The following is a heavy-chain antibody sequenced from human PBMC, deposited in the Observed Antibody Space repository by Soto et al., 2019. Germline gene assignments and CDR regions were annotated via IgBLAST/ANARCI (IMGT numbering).Heavy chain of an antibody. CDR3: AKDLYYDFWSGYPDY. D-gene: IGHD3-3*01. CDR2: ISYDGSNK. Sequence: QVQLVESGGGVVQPGRSLRLSCAASEFTFSSYGMHWVRQAPGKGLEWVAVISYDGSNKYYADSVKGRFTISRDNSKNTLYLQMNSLRAEDTAVYYCAKDLYYDFWSGYPDYWGQGTLVTVSS. CDR1: EFTFSSYG. V-gene: IGHV3-30*18. J-gene: IGHJ4*02.